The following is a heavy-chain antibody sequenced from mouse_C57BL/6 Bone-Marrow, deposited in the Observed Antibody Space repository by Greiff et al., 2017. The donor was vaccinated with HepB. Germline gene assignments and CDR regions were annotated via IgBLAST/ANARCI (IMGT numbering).Heavy chain of an antibody. J-gene: IGHJ3*01. CDR1: GYTFTSYW. Sequence: VQLQQPGAELVKPGASVKLSCKASGYTFTSYWMHWVKQRPGQGLEWIGMIHPNSGSTNYNEKFKSKATLTVDKSSSTAYMQLSSLTSEDSAVYYCARIPRNYYGSSFQLAWFAYWGQGTLVTVSA. V-gene: IGHV1-64*01. CDR2: IHPNSGST. D-gene: IGHD1-1*01. CDR3: ARIPRNYYGSSFQLAWFAY.